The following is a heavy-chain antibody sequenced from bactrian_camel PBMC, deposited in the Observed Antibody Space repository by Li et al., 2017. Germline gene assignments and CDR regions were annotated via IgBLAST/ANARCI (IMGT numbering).Heavy chain of an antibody. Sequence: GSVQAGGSLRLSCEASRPQPQDTASLYTFDSACMGWFRQAPGKGLEWVSAISASGGTTIYADSVKGRFTISRDNAKNTLYLQMNSLKPEDTAVYYCAKDVVDMGQGTQVTVS. CDR1: RPQPQDTASLYTFDSAC. CDR2: ISASGGTT. V-gene: IGHV3S1*01. J-gene: IGHJ4*01.